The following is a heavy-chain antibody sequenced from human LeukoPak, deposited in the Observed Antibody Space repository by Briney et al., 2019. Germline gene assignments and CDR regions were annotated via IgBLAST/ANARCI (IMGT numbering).Heavy chain of an antibody. CDR3: AKGLASDGWLGHDH. D-gene: IGHD5-12*01. Sequence: GGSLSLSCAVSGFTFSSFSMSWVRQAPGKGREWVSDISGSVTITPYAASVKGRFTISRDIFKTTLYVQMNSPRAEDTAVYYCAKGLASDGWLGHDHWGQGTLVTVSS. V-gene: IGHV3-23*01. CDR2: ISGSVTIT. CDR1: GFTFSSFS. J-gene: IGHJ4*02.